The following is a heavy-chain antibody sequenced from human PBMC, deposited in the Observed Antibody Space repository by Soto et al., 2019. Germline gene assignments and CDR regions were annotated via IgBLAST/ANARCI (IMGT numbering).Heavy chain of an antibody. J-gene: IGHJ5*02. V-gene: IGHV1-69*08. CDR2: IIPILGIA. CDR3: ARDGGWNWFEP. Sequence: QVQLVQSGAEVKKPGSSVKVSCKASGGTFSSYTISWVRQAPGQGLEWMGRIIPILGIANYAQKFQGRVTITAKKATSTAYMELSSLRAEDTAVYYCARDGGWNWFEPWGQGTLVTVSA. D-gene: IGHD2-15*01. CDR1: GGTFSSYT.